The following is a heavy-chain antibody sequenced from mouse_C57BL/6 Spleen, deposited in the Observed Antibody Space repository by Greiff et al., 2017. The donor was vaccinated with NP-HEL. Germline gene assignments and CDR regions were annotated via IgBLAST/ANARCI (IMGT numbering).Heavy chain of an antibody. D-gene: IGHD1-1*01. CDR1: GYTFTDHT. CDR3: ARSITTVLANWYFDV. CDR2: IYPRDGST. V-gene: IGHV1-78*01. J-gene: IGHJ1*03. Sequence: VKLMESDAELVKPGASVKISCKVSGYTFTDHTIHWMKQRPEQGLEWIGYIYPRDGSTKYNEKFKGKATLTADKSSSTAYMQLNSLTSEDSAVYFCARSITTVLANWYFDVWGTETTVTVSS.